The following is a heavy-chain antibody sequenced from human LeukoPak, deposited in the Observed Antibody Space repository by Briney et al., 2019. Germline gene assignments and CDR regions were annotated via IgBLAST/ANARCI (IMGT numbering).Heavy chain of an antibody. J-gene: IGHJ4*02. V-gene: IGHV3-20*04. CDR1: GFTFDDYG. D-gene: IGHD1-26*01. CDR3: ARDIVGATLFYYFDY. Sequence: GGSLRLSCAASGFTFDDYGMSWVRQAPGKGLEWVSGINWNGGSTGYADSVKGRFTISRDNAKNSLYLQMNSLRAEDTALYYCARDIVGATLFYYFDYWGQGTLVTVSS. CDR2: INWNGGST.